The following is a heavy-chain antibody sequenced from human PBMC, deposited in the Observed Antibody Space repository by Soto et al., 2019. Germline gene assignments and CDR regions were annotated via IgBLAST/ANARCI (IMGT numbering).Heavy chain of an antibody. CDR2: ITGGGDVK. V-gene: IGHV3-48*02. CDR3: ASLNSWFGEEAN. J-gene: IGHJ4*02. D-gene: IGHD3-10*01. CDR1: GFTFSSYS. Sequence: EVQLVESGGGLVQPGGSLRLSCAASGFTFSSYSMNWVRQAPGKGLEWVSYITGGGDVKVYADSVKGRFTISRDNAENSLFLQLNSLRDEDTAVYYCASLNSWFGEEANWGQGTLVTVSS.